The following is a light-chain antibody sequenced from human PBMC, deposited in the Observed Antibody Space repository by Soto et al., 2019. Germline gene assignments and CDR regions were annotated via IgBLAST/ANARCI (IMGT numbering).Light chain of an antibody. CDR3: QQYGSSPIT. V-gene: IGKV3-20*01. J-gene: IGKJ1*01. CDR2: GAS. CDR1: QSVSSSY. Sequence: EILLTQSPGTLSSSRGERATLSCSASQSVSSSYLAWYQQKPGQAPRLLIYGASSRATGIPDRFSGSGSGTDFTLTISRLEPEDFAVYYCQQYGSSPITFGQGTKVDIK.